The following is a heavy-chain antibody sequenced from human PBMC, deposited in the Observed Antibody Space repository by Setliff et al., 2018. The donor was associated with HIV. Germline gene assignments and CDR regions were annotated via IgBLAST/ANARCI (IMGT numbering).Heavy chain of an antibody. V-gene: IGHV6-1*01. J-gene: IGHJ6*03. D-gene: IGHD1-1*01. CDR2: TYYWSKWNS. Sequence: PSQTLSLTCAISGDSVSSKSAAWNWLRQSPSRGLEWLGRTYYWSKWNSDYAPSVKSRVTINPDTSRNKFSLQLNSVTPEDTAVYYCARGGDWDDNYYMDVWGKGTTVTVSS. CDR3: ARGGDWDDNYYMDV. CDR1: GDSVSSKSAA.